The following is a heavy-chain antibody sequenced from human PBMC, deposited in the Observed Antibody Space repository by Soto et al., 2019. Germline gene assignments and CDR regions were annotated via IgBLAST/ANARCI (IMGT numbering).Heavy chain of an antibody. CDR3: ASLPFLDSSGYYPDAFDI. D-gene: IGHD3-22*01. Sequence: SVKVSCKASGGTFSSYAISWVRQAPGQGLEWMGGIIPIFGTANYAQKFQGRVTITADESTSTAYMELSSLRSEDTAVYYCASLPFLDSSGYYPDAFDIWGQGTMVTVSS. V-gene: IGHV1-69*13. CDR1: GGTFSSYA. CDR2: IIPIFGTA. J-gene: IGHJ3*02.